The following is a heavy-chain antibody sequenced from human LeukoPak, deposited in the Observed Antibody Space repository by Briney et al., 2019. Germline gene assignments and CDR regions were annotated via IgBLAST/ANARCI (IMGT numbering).Heavy chain of an antibody. Sequence: GGSLRLSCAASGFTFSSYSMSWVRQAPGKGLEWVSSISSSSNYIYYADSVKGRFTISRDNAKNSLYLQMNSLRAEDTAVYYCAREGYYDSSGYYPLGYWGQGTLVTVSS. CDR3: AREGYYDSSGYYPLGY. D-gene: IGHD3-22*01. CDR2: ISSSSNYI. J-gene: IGHJ4*02. V-gene: IGHV3-21*01. CDR1: GFTFSSYS.